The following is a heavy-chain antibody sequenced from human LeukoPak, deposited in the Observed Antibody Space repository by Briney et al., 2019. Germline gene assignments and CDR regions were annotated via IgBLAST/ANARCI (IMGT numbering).Heavy chain of an antibody. V-gene: IGHV1-18*01. D-gene: IGHD3-22*01. Sequence: ASVKVSCKASGYTFTSYGISWVRQAPGQGLEWMGWIGAYNGNTNYAQKLQGRVTMTTDTSTSTAYMELRSLRSDDTAVYYCARDHDSSGYYEDAFDIWGQGTMVTVSS. CDR3: ARDHDSSGYYEDAFDI. CDR1: GYTFTSYG. CDR2: IGAYNGNT. J-gene: IGHJ3*02.